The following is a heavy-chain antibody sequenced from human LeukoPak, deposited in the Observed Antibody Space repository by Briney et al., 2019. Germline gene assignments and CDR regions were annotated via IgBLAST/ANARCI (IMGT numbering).Heavy chain of an antibody. J-gene: IGHJ6*02. Sequence: GGSLRLSCAASGFTVSSNYMSWVRQAPGKGLEWVSIIYSGGSTYYADSVKGRFTISRDNSKNTLYLQMNSLRAEDAAVYYCARDAGDNSGMDVWGQGTTVTVSS. CDR1: GFTVSSNY. CDR2: IYSGGST. CDR3: ARDAGDNSGMDV. D-gene: IGHD2/OR15-2a*01. V-gene: IGHV3-66*01.